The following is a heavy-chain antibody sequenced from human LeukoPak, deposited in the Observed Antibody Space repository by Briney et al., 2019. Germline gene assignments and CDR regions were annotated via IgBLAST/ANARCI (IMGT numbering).Heavy chain of an antibody. Sequence: GGSLRLSCAASGFTFNRYWMSWVRQAPGKGLEWVANIKQAGSEKYYVDSVKGRFTISRDNVQNSLYLVMNSLRAEDTAIYYCATIYCSNGVCYYFDYWGQGTLVTVSS. CDR2: IKQAGSEK. D-gene: IGHD2-8*01. CDR1: GFTFNRYW. J-gene: IGHJ4*02. V-gene: IGHV3-7*01. CDR3: ATIYCSNGVCYYFDY.